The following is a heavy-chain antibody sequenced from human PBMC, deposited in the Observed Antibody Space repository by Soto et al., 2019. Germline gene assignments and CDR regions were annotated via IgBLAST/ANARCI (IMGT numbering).Heavy chain of an antibody. CDR2: ISYDGSNK. D-gene: IGHD5-12*01. CDR3: AKYFSLVAKIRPYNYQGWAV. Sequence: PGGSLRLSCAVSGFTFSSYGMHCVRQAPGKGLEWVAVISYDGSNKYYADSVKGRFTISRDNSKNTLYLQMNSLRAEDTAVYYWAKYFSLVAKIRPYNYQGWAVWGQGTTVPVSS. J-gene: IGHJ6*02. CDR1: GFTFSSYG. V-gene: IGHV3-30*18.